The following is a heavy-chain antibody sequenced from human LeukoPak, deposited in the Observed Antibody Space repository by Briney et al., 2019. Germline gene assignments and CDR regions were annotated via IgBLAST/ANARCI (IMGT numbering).Heavy chain of an antibody. CDR1: GLTFSNYC. V-gene: IGHV3-74*03. Sequence: AGSLTLSCAASGLTFSNYCVHWVRQAPGKGLVWVSRINRNGSTTKYADSVKGRFTVSRDNAKNTLNLQMNSLTAEDTAVYYCARDKKSGESSEIDYWGQGTLVTVSS. J-gene: IGHJ4*02. CDR3: ARDKKSGESSEIDY. CDR2: INRNGSTT. D-gene: IGHD3-10*01.